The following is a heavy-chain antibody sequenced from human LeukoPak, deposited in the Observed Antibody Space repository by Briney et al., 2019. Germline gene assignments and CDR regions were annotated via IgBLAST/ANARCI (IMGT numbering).Heavy chain of an antibody. CDR3: ASQEAADSGTLDY. D-gene: IGHD2-2*01. CDR1: GYTLSELS. CDR2: ISAYNGNT. V-gene: IGHV1-18*01. Sequence: ASVKVSCKVSGYTLSELSMHWVRQAPGQGLEWMGWISAYNGNTNYAQKLQGRVTMTTDTSTSTAYMELRSLRSDDTAVYYCASQEAADSGTLDYWGQGTLVTVSS. J-gene: IGHJ4*02.